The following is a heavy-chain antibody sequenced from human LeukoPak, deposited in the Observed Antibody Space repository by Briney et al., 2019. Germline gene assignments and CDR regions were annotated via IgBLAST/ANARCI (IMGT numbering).Heavy chain of an antibody. J-gene: IGHJ4*02. CDR2: RNEDGSVK. D-gene: IGHD6-6*01. CDR3: MAESSSPWEGY. CDR1: GCRISRHC. V-gene: IGHV3-7*01. Sequence: WGSLRLTCADSGCRISRHCIDWVRQAPRQGQEWVANRNEDGSVKNYVDSVRGRFAISRENAKNSLYLEMNSLLAEDTAVYYCMAESSSPWEGYWGQGTLVIVSS.